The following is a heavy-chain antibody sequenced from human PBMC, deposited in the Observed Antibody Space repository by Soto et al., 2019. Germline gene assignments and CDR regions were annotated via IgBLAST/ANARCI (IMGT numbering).Heavy chain of an antibody. Sequence: QVQLVQSGAEVKRPAASVKVSCKASGYNFTSYGIVWVRQAPGQGLEWMGWISPYSGETRYAEKFQDRVTLTTDTSTKTAYMDLRNLKSDDTAVYWCARGPVAGSDFWGQGTLVTVSS. D-gene: IGHD6-19*01. CDR3: ARGPVAGSDF. CDR1: GYNFTSYG. J-gene: IGHJ4*02. V-gene: IGHV1-18*04. CDR2: ISPYSGET.